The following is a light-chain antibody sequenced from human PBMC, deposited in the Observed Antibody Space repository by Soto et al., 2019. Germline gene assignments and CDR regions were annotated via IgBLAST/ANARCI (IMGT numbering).Light chain of an antibody. CDR3: QQYDNEDR. CDR1: QDISNY. J-gene: IGKJ2*03. Sequence: DIQMTQSPSSLSASVGDRVTITCQASQDISNYLNWYQQKPGKTPKLLIYDASNLETGVPSRFSGSGSGTDVTFTISSLQPEDIATYYCQQYDNEDRFGQGTKLEIK. V-gene: IGKV1-33*01. CDR2: DAS.